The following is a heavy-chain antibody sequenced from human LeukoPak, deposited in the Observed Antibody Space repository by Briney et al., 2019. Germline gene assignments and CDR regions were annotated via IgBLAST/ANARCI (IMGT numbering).Heavy chain of an antibody. CDR2: INHNGNVN. D-gene: IGHD1-26*01. CDR3: ARARRVGATIAYDY. CDR1: GFTFSSYG. J-gene: IGHJ4*02. V-gene: IGHV3-7*01. Sequence: GGSLRLSCAASGFTFSSYGMNWARQAPGKGLEWVARINHNGNVNYYVDSVKGRFTISRDNAKNSLYLQMNSLRAEDTAVYYCARARRVGATIAYDYWGQGTLVTVSS.